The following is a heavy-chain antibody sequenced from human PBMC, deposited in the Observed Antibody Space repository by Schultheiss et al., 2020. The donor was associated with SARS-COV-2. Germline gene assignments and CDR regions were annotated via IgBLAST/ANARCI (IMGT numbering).Heavy chain of an antibody. CDR3: AKGMTTFYPLIYAFDI. CDR2: ISYDGSNK. V-gene: IGHV3-30-3*01. D-gene: IGHD2/OR15-2a*01. Sequence: GGSLRLSCAASGFTFSSYAMHWVRQAPGKGLEWVAVISYDGSNKYYADSVKGRFTISRDNSKNTLYLQMNSLRAKDTAVYYCAKGMTTFYPLIYAFDIWGQGTMVTVSS. J-gene: IGHJ3*02. CDR1: GFTFSSYA.